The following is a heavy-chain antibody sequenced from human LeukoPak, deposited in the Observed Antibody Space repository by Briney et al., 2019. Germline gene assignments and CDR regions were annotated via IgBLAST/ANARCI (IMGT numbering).Heavy chain of an antibody. J-gene: IGHJ4*02. CDR3: ARSSGFFPFDQ. CDR2: IHYSGST. CDR1: GGSISSSSYF. V-gene: IGHV4-39*01. D-gene: IGHD6-19*01. Sequence: SETLSLTCTVSGGSISSSSYFWGWIRQPPGKGLEWIGTIHYSGSTYYNPSLKRRVTISVDTSKNQFSLRLTSVTAADTAVFYCARSSGFFPFDQWGQGPLVAVSS.